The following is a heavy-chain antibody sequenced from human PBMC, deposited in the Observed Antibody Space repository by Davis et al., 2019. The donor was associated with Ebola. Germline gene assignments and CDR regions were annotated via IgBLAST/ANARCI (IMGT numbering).Heavy chain of an antibody. CDR3: VKEIAAAGYNWFDP. CDR2: ISSNGGST. D-gene: IGHD6-13*01. J-gene: IGHJ5*02. Sequence: PGGSLRLSCAASGFTFSSYAMHWVRQAPGKGLEYVSAISSNGGSTYYADSVKGRFTISRDISKNTLYLQMSSLRAEDTAVYYCVKEIAAAGYNWFDPWGQGTLVTVSS. CDR1: GFTFSSYA. V-gene: IGHV3-64D*06.